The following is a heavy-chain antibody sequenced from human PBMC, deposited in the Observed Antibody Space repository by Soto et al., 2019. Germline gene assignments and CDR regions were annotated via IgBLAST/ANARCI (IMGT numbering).Heavy chain of an antibody. J-gene: IGHJ4*02. V-gene: IGHV4-39*01. CDR3: ANSYGDYVSY. D-gene: IGHD4-17*01. CDR2: IYYSGST. Sequence: SETLSLTCAVHGGSFSDYYWGWIRQPPGKGLEWIGSIYYSGSTYYNPSLKSRVTISVDTSKNQFSLKLSSVTAADTAVYYCANSYGDYVSYWGQGTLVTVSS. CDR1: GGSFSDYY.